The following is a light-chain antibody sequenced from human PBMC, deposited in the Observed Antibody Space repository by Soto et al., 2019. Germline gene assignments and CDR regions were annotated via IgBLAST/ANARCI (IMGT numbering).Light chain of an antibody. CDR2: LNSDGSH. V-gene: IGLV4-69*01. Sequence: QPVLTQSPSASASLGASVKLTCTLSSGHSSYAIAWHQQQPEKGPRYLMKLNSDGSHSKGDGIPDRFSGSSSGAERYLTISSVQSEDEADYYCQTWGTGIHVVFGGGTKLTVL. CDR3: QTWGTGIHVV. J-gene: IGLJ2*01. CDR1: SGHSSYA.